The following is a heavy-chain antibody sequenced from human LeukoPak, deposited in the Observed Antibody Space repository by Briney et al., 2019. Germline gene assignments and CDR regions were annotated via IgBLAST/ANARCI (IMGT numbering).Heavy chain of an antibody. V-gene: IGHV3-72*01. J-gene: IGHJ6*02. D-gene: IGHD3-10*02. CDR1: GFTFSDHY. Sequence: GGSLRLSCAASGFTFSDHYMDWVRQAPGKGLEWVGRTRNKANSYTTEYAASVKGRFTISRDDSKNSLYLQMNSLKTEDTAVYYCCSGSYYLGYLDVWGQGTTVTVSS. CDR2: TRNKANSYTT. CDR3: CSGSYYLGYLDV.